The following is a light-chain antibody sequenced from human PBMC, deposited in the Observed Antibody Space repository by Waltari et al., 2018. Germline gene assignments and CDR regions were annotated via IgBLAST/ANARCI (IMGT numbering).Light chain of an antibody. Sequence: SYELTQPPSVSVSPGQTARITCSGGDMPKPYAFSYRQKPGQAPELLIYKDTERPSGIPERVSASSSGTTVTLTITGVQPEDEADYYCQSADSTNTYWVFGGGTKLTVL. J-gene: IGLJ2*01. CDR2: KDT. CDR1: DMPKPY. CDR3: QSADSTNTYWV. V-gene: IGLV3-25*03.